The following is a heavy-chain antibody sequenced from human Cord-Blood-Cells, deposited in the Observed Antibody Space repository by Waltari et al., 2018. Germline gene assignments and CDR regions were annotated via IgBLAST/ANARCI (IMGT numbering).Heavy chain of an antibody. Sequence: QVQLQQWGAGLLKPSATLSLTCAVYGGSFSGSYWSWIRQPPRTGLEWIGEINHSGSTNYNPSLKSRVTISVDTSKNQFSLKLSSVTAADTAVYYCARVFASSTIRRNDAFDIWGQGTMVTVSS. D-gene: IGHD6-13*01. CDR2: INHSGST. CDR3: ARVFASSTIRRNDAFDI. J-gene: IGHJ3*02. CDR1: GGSFSGSY. V-gene: IGHV4-34*01.